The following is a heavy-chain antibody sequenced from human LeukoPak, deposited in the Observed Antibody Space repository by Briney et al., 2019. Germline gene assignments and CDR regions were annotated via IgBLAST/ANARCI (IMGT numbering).Heavy chain of an antibody. CDR3: ARGSSGWYIDY. CDR2: VYTDGGRT. D-gene: IGHD6-19*01. CDR1: GFTFSAYW. J-gene: IGHJ4*02. Sequence: GGSLRLSCATSGFTFSAYWMHWVRQAPGKGLVWVSRVYTDGGRTSYADSVEGRVTISGDNAKSTLYLQMNSLRDEDTAVYYCARGSSGWYIDYWGQGTLVTVSS. V-gene: IGHV3-74*01.